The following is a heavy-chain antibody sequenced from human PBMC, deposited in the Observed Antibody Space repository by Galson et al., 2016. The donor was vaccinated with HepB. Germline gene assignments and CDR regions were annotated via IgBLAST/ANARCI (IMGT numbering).Heavy chain of an antibody. V-gene: IGHV5-51*01. Sequence: QSGAEVKRPGESLTISCKGSGYTFTSSWIGWVRQMPGKGLEWVGVIFPRDSDTRYSPSFQGQVTLSVDKSITTAYLRWSSLKASDTAIYYCARRAAAGQENFDYWGQGTLVTVSS. CDR2: IFPRDSDT. CDR1: GYTFTSSW. D-gene: IGHD6-13*01. J-gene: IGHJ4*02. CDR3: ARRAAAGQENFDY.